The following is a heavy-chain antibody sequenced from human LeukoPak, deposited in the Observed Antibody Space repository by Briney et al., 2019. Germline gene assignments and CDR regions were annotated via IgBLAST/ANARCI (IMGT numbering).Heavy chain of an antibody. Sequence: GGSLRLSCAASGFTFTSYWMNWVRQAPGKGLEWVANIRQDGRAQNYVASVKGRFTISRDNAGNSLYLQMNRLRAEDTAVYYCTISLPHIVEVTTSDGGNWGQGTLVIVSS. CDR2: IRQDGRAQ. CDR3: TISLPHIVEVTTSDGGN. CDR1: GFTFTSYW. D-gene: IGHD2-21*02. V-gene: IGHV3-7*01. J-gene: IGHJ4*02.